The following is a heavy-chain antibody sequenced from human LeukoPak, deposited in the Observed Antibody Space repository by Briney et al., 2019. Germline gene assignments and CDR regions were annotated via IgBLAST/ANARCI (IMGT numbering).Heavy chain of an antibody. V-gene: IGHV3-7*04. D-gene: IGHD2-2*01. CDR2: IKPDGSEK. CDR3: ARAPAATYDAFDI. CDR1: GFTFSSSW. Sequence: GGSLRLSCAASGFTFSSSWMSWVRQAPGKGLEWVTNIKPDGSEKYYVDSVKGRFTISRDNAKNSLYLQMNSLRAEDTAVYYCARAPAATYDAFDIWGQGTMVTVSS. J-gene: IGHJ3*02.